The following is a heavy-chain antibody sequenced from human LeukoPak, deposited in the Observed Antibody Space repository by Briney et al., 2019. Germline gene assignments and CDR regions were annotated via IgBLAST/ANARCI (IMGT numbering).Heavy chain of an antibody. Sequence: SETLPLTCTVSGGSISSSSYYWGWIRQPPGKGLEWIGSIYYSGSTYYNPSLKSRVTISVDTSKNHFSLQLSSVTAADTAVYYCARSRWSWFGEVDYWGQGTLVTVSS. J-gene: IGHJ4*02. D-gene: IGHD3-10*01. CDR1: GGSISSSSYY. V-gene: IGHV4-39*02. CDR2: IYYSGST. CDR3: ARSRWSWFGEVDY.